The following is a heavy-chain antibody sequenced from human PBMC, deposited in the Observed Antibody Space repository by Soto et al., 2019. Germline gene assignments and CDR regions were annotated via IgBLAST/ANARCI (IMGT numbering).Heavy chain of an antibody. CDR2: IYHSGST. CDR1: GGSISSGGYS. D-gene: IGHD2-2*02. V-gene: IGHV4-30-2*01. J-gene: IGHJ3*02. Sequence: PSETLSLTCAVSGGSISSGGYSWSWIRQPPGKGLEWIGYIYHSGSTYYNPSLKSRVTISVDRSKNQFSLKLSSVTAADTAVYYCARVDCSSTSCYKGGAFDIWGQGTMVTVSS. CDR3: ARVDCSSTSCYKGGAFDI.